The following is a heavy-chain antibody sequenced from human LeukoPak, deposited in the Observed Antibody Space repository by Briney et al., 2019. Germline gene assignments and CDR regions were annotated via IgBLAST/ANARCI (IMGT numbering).Heavy chain of an antibody. D-gene: IGHD1-26*01. CDR2: SSSSGSGT. V-gene: IGHV3-48*02. Sequence: PGGSLRLSCAASGFSLSNAWMNWVRQAPGKGLEWVSYSSSSGSGTYYADSVKGRFTISRENAKNSLYLQMNSLRDEDTAVYYCAGYSGSYGGGAFDIWGQGTMVTVSS. J-gene: IGHJ3*02. CDR1: GFSLSNAW. CDR3: AGYSGSYGGGAFDI.